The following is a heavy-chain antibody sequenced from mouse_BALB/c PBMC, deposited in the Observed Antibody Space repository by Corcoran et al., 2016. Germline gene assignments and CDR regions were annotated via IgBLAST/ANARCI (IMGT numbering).Heavy chain of an antibody. CDR3: ARKAATMMTTQAMDY. CDR1: GYTFSSYW. J-gene: IGHJ4*01. D-gene: IGHD2-4*01. CDR2: ILPGSGST. Sequence: QVQLQQSGAELMKPGASVKISCKATGYTFSSYWIEWVKQRPGHGLEWIGEILPGSGSTNYNEKFKGKATFTAATSSNTAYMQLSSLTSEDSAVYYCARKAATMMTTQAMDYWGQGTSVTVSS. V-gene: IGHV1-9*01.